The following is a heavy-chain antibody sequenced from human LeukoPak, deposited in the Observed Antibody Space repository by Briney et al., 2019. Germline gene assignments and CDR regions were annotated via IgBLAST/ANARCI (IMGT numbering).Heavy chain of an antibody. CDR2: ISHDGTNK. Sequence: RTGGSLRLSCAGSGFTFTNAGIHWVRLAAGKGLEWVSFISHDGTNKYYSDSVDGRFTVSRLNSQNTVYLQMTDLRPDDTATYYCASEDVDTGDFWDQGTLVTVSS. CDR3: ASEDVDTGDF. D-gene: IGHD5-18*01. CDR1: GFTFTNAG. J-gene: IGHJ4*02. V-gene: IGHV3-30*01.